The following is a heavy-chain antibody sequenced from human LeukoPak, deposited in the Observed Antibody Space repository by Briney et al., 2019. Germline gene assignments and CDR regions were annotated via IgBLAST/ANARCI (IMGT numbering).Heavy chain of an antibody. Sequence: GGSLRLSCAASGFTLSNYELNWVRQAPGKGLEWVSYISHSGRTIYSADSVKGRFTISRDNAKNSLYLQMNSLRAEDTAVHYCARGVGSSWPGWFDPWGQGTLVTVSS. CDR1: GFTLSNYE. CDR2: ISHSGRTI. D-gene: IGHD6-13*01. J-gene: IGHJ5*02. CDR3: ARGVGSSWPGWFDP. V-gene: IGHV3-48*03.